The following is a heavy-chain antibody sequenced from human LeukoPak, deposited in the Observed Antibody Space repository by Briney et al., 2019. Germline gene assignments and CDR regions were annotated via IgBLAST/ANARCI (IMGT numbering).Heavy chain of an antibody. CDR1: GFTFSTYW. V-gene: IGHV3-7*01. Sequence: PGGSLRLSCAASGFTFSTYWMTWVRQAPGKGLEWVANINQGGSESYYVDSVKGRFTISRDNAESSLYLQLSSLGAEDTAVYYCARAGQEWFGELGFDQWGQGTLVIVSS. J-gene: IGHJ4*02. CDR2: INQGGSES. D-gene: IGHD3-10*01. CDR3: ARAGQEWFGELGFDQ.